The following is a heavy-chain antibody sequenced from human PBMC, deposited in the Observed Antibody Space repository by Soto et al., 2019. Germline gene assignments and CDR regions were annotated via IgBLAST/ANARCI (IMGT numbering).Heavy chain of an antibody. Sequence: SVKVSRKASGFTFTSSAVQWVRQPRGQRLAWIGCIDVGSGNTNYAQKFQERVTITRDKSTSTVYMELSSLRAEDTAVYYCAVDPGSGSSSPPAQWGQGTLVTVSS. V-gene: IGHV1-58*01. J-gene: IGHJ4*02. D-gene: IGHD6-13*01. CDR1: GFTFTSSA. CDR2: IDVGSGNT. CDR3: AVDPGSGSSSPPAQ.